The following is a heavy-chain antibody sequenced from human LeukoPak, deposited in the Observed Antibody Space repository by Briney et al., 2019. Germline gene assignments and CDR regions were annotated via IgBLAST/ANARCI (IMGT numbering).Heavy chain of an antibody. Sequence: GESLKISCTGSGYTFTHYWIGWVRQMPGKGLEWMGIIYPGDSDTRYSSSFQGQVTISADKSISTAYLQWSSLKASDTAMYYCARQGGVTGTPEKDYYYYYMDVWGKGTTVTVS. J-gene: IGHJ6*03. CDR2: IYPGDSDT. CDR3: ARQGGVTGTPEKDYYYYYMDV. V-gene: IGHV5-51*01. CDR1: GYTFTHYW. D-gene: IGHD1-20*01.